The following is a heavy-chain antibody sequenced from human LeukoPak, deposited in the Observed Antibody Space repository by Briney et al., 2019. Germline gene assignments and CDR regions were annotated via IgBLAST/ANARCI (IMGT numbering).Heavy chain of an antibody. D-gene: IGHD3-3*01. J-gene: IGHJ4*02. V-gene: IGHV4-39*01. CDR1: GGSFSSSSYS. Sequence: ASETLSLTCTVSGGSFSSSSYSWGWIRQPPGKGLEWIGSVYYSGSTYCNPSLKSRVTISVDTSKNQSSLKLSSVTAADTAVYYCASPWDFWGGPNLGGWGQGTLVTVSS. CDR2: VYYSGST. CDR3: ASPWDFWGGPNLGG.